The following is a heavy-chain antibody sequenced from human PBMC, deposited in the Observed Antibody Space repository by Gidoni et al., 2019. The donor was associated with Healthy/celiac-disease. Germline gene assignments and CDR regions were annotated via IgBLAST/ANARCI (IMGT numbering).Heavy chain of an antibody. CDR2: IWYDGSNK. CDR1: GFTFSRYG. CDR3: ARDQYCSGGSCGFDY. V-gene: IGHV3-33*01. Sequence: QVQLVESGGGVVQPGWSLRPSCAASGFTFSRYGMHWVRQAPGNGLEWVAVIWYDGSNKYYADSVKGRFTISRDNSKNTLYLQMNSLRAEDTAVYYCARDQYCSGGSCGFDYWGQGTLVTVSS. D-gene: IGHD2-15*01. J-gene: IGHJ4*02.